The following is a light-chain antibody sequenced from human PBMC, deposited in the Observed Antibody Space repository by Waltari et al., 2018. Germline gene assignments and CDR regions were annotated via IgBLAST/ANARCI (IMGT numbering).Light chain of an antibody. CDR1: SSDIGGYNY. V-gene: IGLV2-14*03. CDR2: DVS. J-gene: IGLJ2*01. Sequence: QSALTQPASVSGSPGQSITISCTGTSSDIGGYNYVSWYQQHPGKAPKVMIYDVSNRPSGVSNRFSGSKAGNTASLTISGLQAEDEADYYCNSYTNNSTLVIFGGGTKLTVL. CDR3: NSYTNNSTLVI.